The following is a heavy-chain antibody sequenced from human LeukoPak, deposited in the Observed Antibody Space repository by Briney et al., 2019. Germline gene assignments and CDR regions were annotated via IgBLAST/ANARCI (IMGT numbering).Heavy chain of an antibody. Sequence: LGESLKISCKGSGYSFTSYWISWVRQMPGKGLEWMGRIDPSDSYTNYSPSFQGHVTISADKSISTAYLQWSSLKASDTVMYYCARRGWGSIPYYYDSSGYYWFDPWGQGTLVTVSS. V-gene: IGHV5-10-1*01. CDR2: IDPSDSYT. CDR3: ARRGWGSIPYYYDSSGYYWFDP. J-gene: IGHJ5*02. CDR1: GYSFTSYW. D-gene: IGHD3-22*01.